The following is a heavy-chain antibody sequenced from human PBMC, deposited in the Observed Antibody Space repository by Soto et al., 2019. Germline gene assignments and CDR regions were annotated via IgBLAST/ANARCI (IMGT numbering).Heavy chain of an antibody. CDR3: ATLLSYDYGDQGDYYYYYGMDV. CDR1: GGSISSSSYY. V-gene: IGHV4-39*01. D-gene: IGHD4-17*01. CDR2: IYYSGST. Sequence: QLQLQESGPGLVKPSETLSLTCTVSGGSISSSSYYWGWIRQPPGKGLEWIGSIYYSGSTYYNPSLKSRVTISVDTSKNQFSLKLSSVTAADTAVYYCATLLSYDYGDQGDYYYYYGMDVWGQGTTVTVSS. J-gene: IGHJ6*02.